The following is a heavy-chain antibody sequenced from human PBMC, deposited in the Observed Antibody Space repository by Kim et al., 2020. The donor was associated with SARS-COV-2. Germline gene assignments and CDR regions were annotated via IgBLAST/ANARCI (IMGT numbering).Heavy chain of an antibody. J-gene: IGHJ4*02. V-gene: IGHV1-18*01. CDR3: ARDDSVRGWH. Sequence: NTNYAQKLQGRGTMTTDTSTSTAYMELRSLRSDDTAVYYCARDDSVRGWHWGQGTLVTVSS. D-gene: IGHD3-10*02. CDR2: NT.